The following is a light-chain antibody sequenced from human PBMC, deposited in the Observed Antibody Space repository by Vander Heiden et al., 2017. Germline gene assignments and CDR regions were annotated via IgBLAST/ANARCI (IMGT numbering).Light chain of an antibody. V-gene: IGKV3-20*01. CDR1: QSVSSSY. Sequence: EIVLTQSPGTLSLSPGERATLSCRASQSVSSSYLAWYQQKPGQSPRLLIYGASSRATGFPDRFSGGGPGTDFTLTISRLEPEDFAVYYCQQGSSSPRTFGQGTKVEIK. CDR3: QQGSSSPRT. CDR2: GAS. J-gene: IGKJ1*01.